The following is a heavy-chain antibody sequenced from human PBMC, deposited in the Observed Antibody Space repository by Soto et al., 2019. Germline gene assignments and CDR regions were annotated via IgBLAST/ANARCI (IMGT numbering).Heavy chain of an antibody. CDR1: GYTFTSYY. Sequence: QVQLVQSGAEVKKPGASVKVSCKASGYTFTSYYMHWVRQAPGQGLEWMGIINPSGGSTSYAQKFQGRVTMTRDTSTSTVYMELSSLRSEDTAVYYCARDRERWLQLYYYGMDVWGQGTTVTVSS. CDR3: ARDRERWLQLYYYGMDV. V-gene: IGHV1-46*01. D-gene: IGHD5-12*01. CDR2: INPSGGST. J-gene: IGHJ6*02.